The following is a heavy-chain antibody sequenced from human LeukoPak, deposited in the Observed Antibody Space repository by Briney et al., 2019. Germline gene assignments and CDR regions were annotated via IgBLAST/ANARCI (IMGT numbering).Heavy chain of an antibody. CDR2: IGTAGDT. CDR3: ARQLVGGYGMDV. Sequence: GGSLRLSCAASGFTFSSYDMHWVRQATGKGLEWVSAIGTAGDTYYPGSVKGRFTISRENARNSLYLQMNSLRAGDTAVYYCARQLVGGYGMDVWGQGTTVTVSS. J-gene: IGHJ6*02. D-gene: IGHD6-13*01. CDR1: GFTFSSYD. V-gene: IGHV3-13*01.